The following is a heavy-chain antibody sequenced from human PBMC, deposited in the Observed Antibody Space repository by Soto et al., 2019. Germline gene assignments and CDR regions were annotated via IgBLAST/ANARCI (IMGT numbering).Heavy chain of an antibody. Sequence: QLQLQESGPGLVKPLETLSLTCSVSDDSINSDKYYWGWIRQPPGKGLEWIGSIYYRGNAYYNPSLQTRVTISLDKSRSQFSLKLNSVTAADSAVYFCARLEGLATISYYFDCWGPGALVTVSS. V-gene: IGHV4-39*01. D-gene: IGHD3-9*01. CDR2: IYYRGNA. CDR3: ARLEGLATISYYFDC. CDR1: DDSINSDKYY. J-gene: IGHJ4*02.